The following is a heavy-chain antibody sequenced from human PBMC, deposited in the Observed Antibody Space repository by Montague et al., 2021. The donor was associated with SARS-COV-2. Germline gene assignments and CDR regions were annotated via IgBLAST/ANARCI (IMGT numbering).Heavy chain of an antibody. V-gene: IGHV3-23*03. J-gene: IGHJ4*02. CDR3: AKGVGQKSSAVDY. CDR2: IHSGASYA. CDR1: VFTFSSHD. Sequence: SLRLSCAASVFTFSSHDMTLVRQAPGKGLEWVSIIHSGASYASYAGSXXGRFTISRDNSKNTLYLQMNSLRAEDTAVYYCAKGVGQKSSAVDYWGQGTQVTVSS. D-gene: IGHD1-26*01.